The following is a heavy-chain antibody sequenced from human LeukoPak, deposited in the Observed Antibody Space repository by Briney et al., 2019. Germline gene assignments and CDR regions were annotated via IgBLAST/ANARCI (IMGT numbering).Heavy chain of an antibody. J-gene: IGHJ4*02. Sequence: PSETLSLTCAVYGGFFSRYYWRWIRQPPGKGLEWIGEINHRGSTNYNPSLKSRVTISVDTSKNQVSLKLSSVPAADTAVYYCARRTRSWKLDYWGQGTLVTVSS. D-gene: IGHD1-1*01. V-gene: IGHV4-34*01. CDR2: INHRGST. CDR3: ARRTRSWKLDY. CDR1: GGFFSRYY.